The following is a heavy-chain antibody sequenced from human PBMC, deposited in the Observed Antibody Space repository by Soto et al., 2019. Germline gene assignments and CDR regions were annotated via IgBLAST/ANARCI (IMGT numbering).Heavy chain of an antibody. CDR3: ASSSGWLDAFDI. J-gene: IGHJ3*02. V-gene: IGHV4-39*01. CDR1: GGSISSNIFS. CDR2: MYYSGST. D-gene: IGHD6-19*01. Sequence: SETLSLTCFVSGGSISSNIFSWGWIRQPPGKGLEWIGSMYYSGSTYYNPSLKSRVTISVDTSKNQFSLKLSSVTAADTAVYYCASSSGWLDAFDIWGQGTMVTVSS.